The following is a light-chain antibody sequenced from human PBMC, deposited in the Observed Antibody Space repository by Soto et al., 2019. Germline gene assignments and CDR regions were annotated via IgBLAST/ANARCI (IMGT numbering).Light chain of an antibody. CDR2: EGS. CDR1: SSDVGSYNL. Sequence: QSALTQPASVSGSPGQSITISCTGTSSDVGSYNLVSWYQQHPGKAPKLMIYEGSKRPSGVSNRFSGSKSGNTASLTISGLQAEDEADYYCCSYAGRSTSGHAVFGGGTQLTVL. CDR3: CSYAGRSTSGHAV. V-gene: IGLV2-23*01. J-gene: IGLJ7*01.